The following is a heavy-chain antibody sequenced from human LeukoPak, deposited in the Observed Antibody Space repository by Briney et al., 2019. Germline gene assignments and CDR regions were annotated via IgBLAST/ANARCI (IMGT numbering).Heavy chain of an antibody. V-gene: IGHV3-48*04. D-gene: IGHD3-22*01. J-gene: IGHJ4*02. CDR1: GFTFSSYS. Sequence: PGGSLRLSCAASGFTFSSYSMNWVRQAPGKGLEWVSYISSSGSTIYYADSVKGRFTISRDNAKNSLYLQMNSLRAEDTAVYYCARERGEGYYYDSSGCRYYFDYWGQGTLVTVSS. CDR3: ARERGEGYYYDSSGCRYYFDY. CDR2: ISSSGSTI.